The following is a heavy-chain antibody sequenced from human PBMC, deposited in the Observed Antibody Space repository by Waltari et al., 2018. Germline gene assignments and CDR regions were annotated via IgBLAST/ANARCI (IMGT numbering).Heavy chain of an antibody. CDR2: ISAYNGNT. Sequence: HGQGLERMGWISAYNGNTKYARKFQGRVSMTTETSTNTGYMELRSLRSDDTAVYYCASPSYSSSSGDAFDIWGQGTMVTVSS. CDR3: ASPSYSSSSGDAFDI. J-gene: IGHJ3*02. V-gene: IGHV1-18*01. D-gene: IGHD6-6*01.